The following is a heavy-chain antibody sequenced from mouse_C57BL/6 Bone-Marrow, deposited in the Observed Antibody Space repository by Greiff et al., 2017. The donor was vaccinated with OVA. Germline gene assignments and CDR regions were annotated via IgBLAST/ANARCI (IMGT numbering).Heavy chain of an antibody. CDR3: AIRYGSRYWYFDV. Sequence: VQLQQPGAELVKPGASVKVSCTASGYTFTSYWMHWVKQRPGQGLEWIGRIHPSDSDTNYNQKFKGKATLTVDKSTSTAYMQLSSLTSEDSAVYYYAIRYGSRYWYFDVWGTGTTVTVSS. V-gene: IGHV1-74*01. D-gene: IGHD1-1*01. CDR1: GYTFTSYW. J-gene: IGHJ1*03. CDR2: IHPSDSDT.